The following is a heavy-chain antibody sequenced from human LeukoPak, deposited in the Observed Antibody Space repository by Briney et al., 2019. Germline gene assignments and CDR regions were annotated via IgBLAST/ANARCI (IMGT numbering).Heavy chain of an antibody. CDR2: MNPNSGNT. V-gene: IGHV1-8*03. Sequence: ASVKVSCKASGYTFTSYDINWVRQATGQGLEWMGWMNPNSGNTGYAQKFQGRVTITADKSTSTAYMELSSLRSEDTAVYYCASRDVGYSYGYYYYMDVWGKGTTVTVSS. J-gene: IGHJ6*03. CDR1: GYTFTSYD. CDR3: ASRDVGYSYGYYYYMDV. D-gene: IGHD5-18*01.